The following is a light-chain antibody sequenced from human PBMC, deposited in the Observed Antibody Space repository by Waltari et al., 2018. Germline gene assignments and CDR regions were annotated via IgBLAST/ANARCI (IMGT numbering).Light chain of an antibody. Sequence: QSALTQPRSVSGSPGQSVNMSCTGTSDNVGRYKYVSWYQQYPGRAPQLIMYDVNRRSSGVPDRFSRSKSGNTASLTISGLQAADEADYFCCSYGGAYSWVFGTGTNVAVL. CDR2: DVN. V-gene: IGLV2-11*01. CDR3: CSYGGAYSWV. J-gene: IGLJ1*01. CDR1: SDNVGRYKY.